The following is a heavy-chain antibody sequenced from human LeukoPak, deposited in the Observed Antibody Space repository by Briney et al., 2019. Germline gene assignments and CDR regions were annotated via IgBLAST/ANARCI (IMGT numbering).Heavy chain of an antibody. V-gene: IGHV4-30-2*01. CDR3: ARISCSTISCNYYYYYMDV. CDR2: MCHSGST. J-gene: IGHJ6*03. CDR1: SGSMSTSNYY. D-gene: IGHD2-2*01. Sequence: TSETLSLTCIVSSGSMSTSNYYWSWIRQPPGKGLEWIGYMCHSGSTYYNPSLKSRVSISVDRSKNQFSLKLSSVTAADTAVYYCARISCSTISCNYYYYYMDVWGKGTTVTVSS.